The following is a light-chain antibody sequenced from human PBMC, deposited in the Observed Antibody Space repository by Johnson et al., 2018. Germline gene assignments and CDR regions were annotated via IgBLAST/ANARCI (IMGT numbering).Light chain of an antibody. J-gene: IGLJ1*01. CDR2: ENN. Sequence: QSVLTQPPSVSAAPGQKVTISCSGSSSNIGNNYVSWYQQLPGTAPKLLIYENNKRPSGIPDRFSGSKSGTSATMGITGLQTGDEAEYYCGTWDSSLSAGNVFGTRTKFTVL. CDR3: GTWDSSLSAGNV. CDR1: SSNIGNNY. V-gene: IGLV1-51*02.